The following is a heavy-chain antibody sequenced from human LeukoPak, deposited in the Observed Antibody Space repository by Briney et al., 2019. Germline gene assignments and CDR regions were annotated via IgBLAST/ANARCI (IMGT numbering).Heavy chain of an antibody. CDR3: AREVRAVAGAGYYYYGMDV. CDR2: IYSGGST. CDR1: GFTVSSNY. Sequence: PGGSLRLSCAASGFTVSSNYMSWVRQAPGKGLEWVSVIYSGGSTYYADSVKGRFTISRDNSKNTLYLQMNSLRAEDTAVYYCAREVRAVAGAGYYYYGMDVWGQGTTVTVSS. V-gene: IGHV3-53*01. J-gene: IGHJ6*02. D-gene: IGHD6-19*01.